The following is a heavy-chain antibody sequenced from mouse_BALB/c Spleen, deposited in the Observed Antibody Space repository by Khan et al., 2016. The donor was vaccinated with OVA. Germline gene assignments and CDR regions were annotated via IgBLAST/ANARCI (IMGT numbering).Heavy chain of an antibody. Sequence: QVRLQQSGAELVRPGVSLKISCKGSGYTFTDFPMHWVKQSHAKNLEWIGVVSTNYGDATYNQKFTGKATMTVDKSSSTAYMELARLTSEDSAIFYFARGGGGDRFAYWGQGTLVTVSA. CDR1: GYTFTDFP. CDR2: VSTNYGDA. V-gene: IGHV1S137*01. CDR3: ARGGGGDRFAY. J-gene: IGHJ3*01.